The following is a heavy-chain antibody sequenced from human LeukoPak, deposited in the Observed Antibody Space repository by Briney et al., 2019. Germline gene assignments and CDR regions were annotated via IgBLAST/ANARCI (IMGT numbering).Heavy chain of an antibody. V-gene: IGHV3-48*03. D-gene: IGHD3-16*01. Sequence: PGGSLRLSCAASGFTFSSYEMNWVRQAPGKGLEWVSYISSSGSTIYYADSLKGRFTISRDNAKNSYLQMNSLRAEDTAVYYCARGGYLITFGGVDYWGQGTLVTVSS. CDR1: GFTFSSYE. CDR2: ISSSGSTI. CDR3: ARGGYLITFGGVDY. J-gene: IGHJ4*02.